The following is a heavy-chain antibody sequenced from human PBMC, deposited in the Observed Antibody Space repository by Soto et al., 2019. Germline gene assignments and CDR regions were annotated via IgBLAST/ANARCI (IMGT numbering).Heavy chain of an antibody. J-gene: IGHJ3*02. D-gene: IGHD3-22*01. CDR2: IWYDGSNK. CDR1: GFTFSSYG. V-gene: IGHV3-33*01. Sequence: QVQLVESGGGVVQPGRSLRLSCAASGFTFSSYGMHWVRQAPGKGLEWVAVIWYDGSNKYYADSVKGRFTISRDNSKNTVCLQMNSLRAEDTAVYHCARESSGYSSFYAFDIWGQGTMVTVSS. CDR3: ARESSGYSSFYAFDI.